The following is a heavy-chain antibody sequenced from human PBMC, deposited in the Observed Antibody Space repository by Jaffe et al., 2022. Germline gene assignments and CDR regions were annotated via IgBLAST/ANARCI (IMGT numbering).Heavy chain of an antibody. D-gene: IGHD3-10*01. CDR2: ISGSGGST. Sequence: EVQLLESGGGLVQPGGSLRLSCAASGFTFSSYAMSWVRQAPGKGLEWVSAISGSGGSTYYADSVKGRFTISRDNSKNTLYLQMNSLRAEDTAVYYCAKDPFVSYGSGPRWFDPWGQGTLVTVSS. J-gene: IGHJ5*02. V-gene: IGHV3-23*01. CDR1: GFTFSSYA. CDR3: AKDPFVSYGSGPRWFDP.